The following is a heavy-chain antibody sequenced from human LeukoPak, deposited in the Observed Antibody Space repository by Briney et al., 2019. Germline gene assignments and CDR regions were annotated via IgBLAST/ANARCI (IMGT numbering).Heavy chain of an antibody. Sequence: GGSLRLSCAASGFTFSSYWMHWVRQAPGKGLVWVSRINSDGSSTSYADSVKGRFTISRDNAKNTLYLQMNSLRAEDTAVYYCAKARSSGWYDYWGQGTLVTVSS. J-gene: IGHJ4*02. CDR1: GFTFSSYW. CDR3: AKARSSGWYDY. D-gene: IGHD6-19*01. CDR2: INSDGSST. V-gene: IGHV3-74*01.